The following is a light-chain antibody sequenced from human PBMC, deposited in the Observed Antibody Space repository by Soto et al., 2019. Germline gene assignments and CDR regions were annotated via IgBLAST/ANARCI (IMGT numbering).Light chain of an antibody. Sequence: IMLTQSPATLSLSPGERATLSCRASQSVRNYLAWYQQKPGQAPRLLIYGASNRAAGVPARFSGSESGTDFTLTISRLETEDFAVYYCQQYGGSPPYNFGQGTKLE. CDR2: GAS. J-gene: IGKJ2*01. CDR1: QSVRNY. V-gene: IGKV3-20*01. CDR3: QQYGGSPPYN.